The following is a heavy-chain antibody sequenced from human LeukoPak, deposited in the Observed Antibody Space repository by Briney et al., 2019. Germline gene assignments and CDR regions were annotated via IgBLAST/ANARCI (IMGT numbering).Heavy chain of an antibody. Sequence: SETLSLTCTVSGGSISSGDYYWSWIRQPPGKGLEWIGYIYYSGSTYYNPSLKSRVTISVDTSKNQFSLKLSSVTAADRAVYYCARDQRGPGGYFDLWGRGTLVTVFS. CDR2: IYYSGST. D-gene: IGHD6-25*01. J-gene: IGHJ2*01. CDR1: GGSISSGDYY. V-gene: IGHV4-30-4*08. CDR3: ARDQRGPGGYFDL.